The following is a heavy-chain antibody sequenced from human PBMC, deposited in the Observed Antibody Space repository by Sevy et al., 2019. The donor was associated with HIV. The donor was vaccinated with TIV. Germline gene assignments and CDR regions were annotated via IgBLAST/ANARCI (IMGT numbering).Heavy chain of an antibody. D-gene: IGHD3-10*01. J-gene: IGHJ4*02. CDR1: GFTFSSYG. CDR2: IWYDGSNK. V-gene: IGHV3-33*01. Sequence: GGSLRLSCAASGFTFSSYGMHWVRQAPGKGLEWVAVIWYDGSNKYYADSVKGRFTISRDNSKNTLYLQMNSQRAEDTAVYYCARDKLPPVMVTMVRGALSYYFDYWGQGTLVTVSS. CDR3: ARDKLPPVMVTMVRGALSYYFDY.